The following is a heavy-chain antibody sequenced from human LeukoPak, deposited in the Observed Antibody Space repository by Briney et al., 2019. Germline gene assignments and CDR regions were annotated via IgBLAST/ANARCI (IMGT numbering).Heavy chain of an antibody. CDR3: ARDRSIAAAGPYY. V-gene: IGHV3-30-3*01. CDR1: GFTFSSYA. CDR2: ISYDGSNK. Sequence: GGSLRLSCAASGFTFSSYAMHWVRQAPGKGLEWVAVISYDGSNKYHADSVKGRFTISRDNSKNTLYLQMNSLRAEDTAVYYCARDRSIAAAGPYYWGQGTLVTVSS. D-gene: IGHD6-13*01. J-gene: IGHJ4*02.